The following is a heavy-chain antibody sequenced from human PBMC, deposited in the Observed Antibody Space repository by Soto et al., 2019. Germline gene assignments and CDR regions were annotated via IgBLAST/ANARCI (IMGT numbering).Heavy chain of an antibody. CDR2: INAGNGNT. Sequence: QVQLVQSGAEVKKPGASVKVSCKASGYTFTSYAMHWVRQAPGQRLEWMGWINAGNGNTKYSQKFQGRVTITRDTSASTAYMELSSLRSEDTAAYYCARGLNGYLYYFDYWGQGTLVTVSS. V-gene: IGHV1-3*01. CDR1: GYTFTSYA. D-gene: IGHD5-18*01. J-gene: IGHJ4*02. CDR3: ARGLNGYLYYFDY.